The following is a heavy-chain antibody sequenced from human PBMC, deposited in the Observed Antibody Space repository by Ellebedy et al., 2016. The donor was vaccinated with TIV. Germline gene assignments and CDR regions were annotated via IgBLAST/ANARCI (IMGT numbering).Heavy chain of an antibody. J-gene: IGHJ4*02. Sequence: ETLSLTCETSEFTFINYWMSWVRQAPGKGLEWVASVKEDGSEKSYVDSVKGRFTISRDNAKDLLYLQMNSLRAEDTAMYYCARVKRGAHFDYWGQGTLVTVSS. V-gene: IGHV3-7*01. D-gene: IGHD3-10*01. CDR1: EFTFINYW. CDR3: ARVKRGAHFDY. CDR2: VKEDGSEK.